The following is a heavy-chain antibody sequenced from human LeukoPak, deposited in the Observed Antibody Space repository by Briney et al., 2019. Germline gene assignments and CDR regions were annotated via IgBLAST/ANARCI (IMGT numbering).Heavy chain of an antibody. D-gene: IGHD3-10*01. V-gene: IGHV1-2*02. J-gene: IGHJ6*02. CDR2: INPNSGGT. Sequence: ASVKVSCKASGYTFTGYYMHWVRQAPGQGLEWMGWINPNSGGTNYAQKFQGRVTMTRDTSISTAYMELGRLRSDDTAVYYCARDKRTDLVRGFLYYYGMDVWGQGTTVTVSS. CDR3: ARDKRTDLVRGFLYYYGMDV. CDR1: GYTFTGYY.